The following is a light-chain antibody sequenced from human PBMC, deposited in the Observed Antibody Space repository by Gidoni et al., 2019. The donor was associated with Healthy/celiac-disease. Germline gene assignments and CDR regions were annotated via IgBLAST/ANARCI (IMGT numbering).Light chain of an antibody. CDR1: QSLLHSNGYNY. V-gene: IGKV2-28*01. CDR2: LGS. J-gene: IGKJ5*01. CDR3: MQALQTL. Sequence: DIVMTQSPLSLPVTPGEPASISCRSSQSLLHSNGYNYLDWYLQKPGQSPQLLIYLGSNRASGVPYRFSGSGSGSDFTLKSSEVEADDVCVYYCMQALQTLFGQGTRLEIK.